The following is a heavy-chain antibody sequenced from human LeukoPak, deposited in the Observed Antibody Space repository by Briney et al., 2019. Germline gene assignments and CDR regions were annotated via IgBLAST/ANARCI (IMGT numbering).Heavy chain of an antibody. V-gene: IGHV3-21*01. CDR3: ARDLPLTDYYDSSGYADY. CDR1: GFTFSSYS. Sequence: GGSLRLSCAASGFTFSSYSMNWVRQAPGKGLEWVSSISSSSSYIYYADSVKGRFTISRDNAKNSLYLQMNSLRAEDTAVYYCARDLPLTDYYDSSGYADYWGQGTLVTVSS. D-gene: IGHD3-22*01. CDR2: ISSSSSYI. J-gene: IGHJ4*02.